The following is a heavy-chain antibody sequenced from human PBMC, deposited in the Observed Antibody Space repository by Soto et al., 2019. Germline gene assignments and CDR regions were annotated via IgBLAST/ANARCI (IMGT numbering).Heavy chain of an antibody. J-gene: IGHJ4*01. CDR1: GFTFSSYA. D-gene: IGHD1-7*01. CDR3: ARLPPTGTSYYFDY. Sequence: QVQLVESGGGVVQPGRSLRLSCAASGFTFSSYAMHWVRQAPGKGLEWVAVISYDGSNKYYADSVKGRFTISRDNSKNTLYLQMNSLRAEDTAVYYCARLPPTGTSYYFDYWGHGTLVTVSS. V-gene: IGHV3-30-3*01. CDR2: ISYDGSNK.